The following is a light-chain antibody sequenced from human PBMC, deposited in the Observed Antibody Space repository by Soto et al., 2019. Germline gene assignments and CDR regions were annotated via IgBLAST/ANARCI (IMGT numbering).Light chain of an antibody. J-gene: IGKJ1*01. CDR3: QQRLNWPPG. Sequence: EIVLTQSPGALSLSPGERATLSCRASQTLSTNYIAWYQQRPGQAPRLLIYDASNRATGVPARFSGSGSGTDFTLTISDLEPADFGLYYCQQRLNWPPGFGQGTKVDI. V-gene: IGKV3-11*01. CDR2: DAS. CDR1: QTLSTNY.